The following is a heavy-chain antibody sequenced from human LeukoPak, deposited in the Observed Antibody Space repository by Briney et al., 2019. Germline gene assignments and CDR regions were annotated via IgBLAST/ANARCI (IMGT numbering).Heavy chain of an antibody. V-gene: IGHV4-39*01. CDR2: IFYSGST. Sequence: SETLSLTCTVSGGSISSSRYYWGWIRQPPGKGLEWIGTIFYSGSTYYNSSHKSRVTISADTSKNQFSLNLSSVTAADTAVYYCARLKEYRLPLYDYWGQGTLVTVSS. CDR3: ARLKEYRLPLYDY. D-gene: IGHD2-2*01. J-gene: IGHJ4*02. CDR1: GGSISSSRYY.